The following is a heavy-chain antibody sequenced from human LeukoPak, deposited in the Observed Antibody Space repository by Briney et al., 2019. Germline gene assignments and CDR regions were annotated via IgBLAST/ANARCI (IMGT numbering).Heavy chain of an antibody. V-gene: IGHV3-23*01. CDR1: GFIFTDYG. Sequence: GGSLRLSCAASGFIFTDYGMHWVRQAPGKGLEWVSAISGSGGSTYYAASVKGRFTISRDNSKNTLYLQMNSLRAEDTAVYYCAKGDPGDVWGKGTTVTISS. CDR3: AKGDPGDV. CDR2: ISGSGGST. J-gene: IGHJ6*04.